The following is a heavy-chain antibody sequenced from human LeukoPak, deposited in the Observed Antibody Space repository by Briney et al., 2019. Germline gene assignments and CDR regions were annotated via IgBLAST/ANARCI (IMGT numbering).Heavy chain of an antibody. D-gene: IGHD6-19*01. CDR1: GFTFSSYA. CDR3: ARALYSSGGFDY. V-gene: IGHV3-30-3*01. Sequence: GGSLRLSCAASGFTFSSYAMHWVRQAPGKGLEWVAVISYDGSNKYYADSVKGRFTISRDNSKNTLYLQMNSLRAEDTAVYYCARALYSSGGFDYWGQGTLVTVSS. J-gene: IGHJ4*02. CDR2: ISYDGSNK.